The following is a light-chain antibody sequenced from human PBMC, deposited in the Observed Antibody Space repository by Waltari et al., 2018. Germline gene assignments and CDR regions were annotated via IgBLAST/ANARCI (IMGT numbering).Light chain of an antibody. CDR3: VAWDVSLSGYV. Sequence: QSVVTQPPSVSGTPGQRVTISCSGSSSNIGSKPVNWYQQFPETAPKLLIHNDNRRPSGVPGRFSGSKSGTSASLAISGLQSEDEADYYCVAWDVSLSGYVFGTGTKVTVL. CDR2: NDN. CDR1: SSNIGSKP. V-gene: IGLV1-44*01. J-gene: IGLJ1*01.